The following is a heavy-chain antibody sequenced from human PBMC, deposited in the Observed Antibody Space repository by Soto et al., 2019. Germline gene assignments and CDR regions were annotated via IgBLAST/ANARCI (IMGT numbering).Heavy chain of an antibody. CDR2: ISGSGSST. Sequence: EVQLLESGGGLVQPGGSLRLSCAASGFTFSSYAMSWVRQAPGKGLEWVSVISGSGSSTYYADSVKGRFTISRDNSKNTLYLQMSSLRAEDTAVYYCAQTGGSYWYFDYWGQGTLVTVSS. CDR3: AQTGGSYWYFDY. V-gene: IGHV3-23*01. J-gene: IGHJ4*02. D-gene: IGHD1-26*01. CDR1: GFTFSSYA.